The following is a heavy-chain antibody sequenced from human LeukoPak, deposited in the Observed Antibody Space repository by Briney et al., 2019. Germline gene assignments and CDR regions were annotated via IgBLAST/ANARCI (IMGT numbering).Heavy chain of an antibody. CDR1: GYTFTGYY. V-gene: IGHV1-2*02. D-gene: IGHD3-10*01. CDR3: AKGPRITLVRGGQWYYYMDV. Sequence: ASVKVSCKASGYTFTGYYMHWVRQAPGQGLEWMGWINPNSGGTNYAQKFQGRVTVTRDTSTSTVCMELSSLRSEDTAVYYCAKGPRITLVRGGQWYYYMDVWGKGTTVTISS. J-gene: IGHJ6*03. CDR2: INPNSGGT.